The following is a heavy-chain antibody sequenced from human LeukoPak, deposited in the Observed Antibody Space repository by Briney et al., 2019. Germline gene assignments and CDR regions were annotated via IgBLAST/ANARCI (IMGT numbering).Heavy chain of an antibody. CDR3: ARDSAGYSSGWYYFDY. J-gene: IGHJ4*02. CDR2: IYTSGST. CDR1: GGSLSGYY. Sequence: PSETLSLTCTVSGGSLSGYYWSWIRQPAGKGLEWIGRIYTSGSTNYNPSLKSRVTMSVDTSKNQFSLKLSSVTAADTAVYYCARDSAGYSSGWYYFDYWGQGTLVTVSS. D-gene: IGHD6-19*01. V-gene: IGHV4-4*07.